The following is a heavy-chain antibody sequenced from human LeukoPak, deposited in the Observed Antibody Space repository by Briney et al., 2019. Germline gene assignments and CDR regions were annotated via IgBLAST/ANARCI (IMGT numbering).Heavy chain of an antibody. V-gene: IGHV3-23*01. J-gene: IGHJ3*02. CDR1: GFTFAGYA. CDR2: ISDSGGTT. Sequence: GGSLRLSCAASGFTFAGYAMSWVRQAPGKGLEWVSGISDSGGTTYYADSVKGRFTISRDNSKNTLYLQMNSLRAEETATYYCAREDPGPFDAFDTWGQGAKVTVSS. CDR3: AREDPGPFDAFDT.